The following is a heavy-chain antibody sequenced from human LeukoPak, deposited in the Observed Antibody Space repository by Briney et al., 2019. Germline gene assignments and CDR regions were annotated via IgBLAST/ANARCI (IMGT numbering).Heavy chain of an antibody. D-gene: IGHD3-9*01. CDR3: ARGQVDILTGYPLPRPRNMDV. CDR2: MNPKTGNT. CDR1: GYTFIRYD. Sequence: GASVTVSCKASGYTFIRYDIHWVQQATGQGLEWMGWMNPKTGNTAFPQKFQGRVTMTRDTSISTAYMELSSLRSEDTAVYYCARGQVDILTGYPLPRPRNMDVWGKGTTVTVSS. J-gene: IGHJ6*03. V-gene: IGHV1-8*01.